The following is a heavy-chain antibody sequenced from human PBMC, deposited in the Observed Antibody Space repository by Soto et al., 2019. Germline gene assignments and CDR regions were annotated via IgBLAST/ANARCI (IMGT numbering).Heavy chain of an antibody. CDR1: GYTFTSYD. CDR2: MNPNSGNT. Sequence: ASVKVSCKASGYTFTSYDIDWVRQATGQGLEWMGWMNPNSGNTGYAQKFQGRVTMTRNTSISTAYMELSSLRSEDTAVYYCARGRSTRYYDFWSGSNYYYMDVWGKGTTVTAP. J-gene: IGHJ6*03. V-gene: IGHV1-8*01. D-gene: IGHD3-3*01. CDR3: ARGRSTRYYDFWSGSNYYYMDV.